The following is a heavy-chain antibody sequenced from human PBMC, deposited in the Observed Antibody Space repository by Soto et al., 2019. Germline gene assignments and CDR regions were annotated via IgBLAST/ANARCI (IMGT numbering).Heavy chain of an antibody. D-gene: IGHD3-9*01. CDR2: ISGSGGST. J-gene: IGHJ5*02. CDR1: GFTFSSYA. V-gene: IGHV3-23*01. Sequence: GGSLRLSCAASGFTFSSYAMSWVRQAPGKGLEWVSAISGSGGSTYYADSVKGRFTISRDNSKNTLYLQMNSLRAEDTAVYYCAKNGRAYYDILTGYRNWFDPWGQGTLVTVSS. CDR3: AKNGRAYYDILTGYRNWFDP.